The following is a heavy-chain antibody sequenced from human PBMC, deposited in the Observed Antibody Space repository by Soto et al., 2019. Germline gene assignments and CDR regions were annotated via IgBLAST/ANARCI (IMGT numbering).Heavy chain of an antibody. CDR1: GVSISSHDW. D-gene: IGHD6-13*01. CDR3: ATRDSSRFY. J-gene: IGHJ4*02. V-gene: IGHV4-4*02. Sequence: QVQLQESGPGLVKPSGTLSLTCAVSGVSISSHDWWTWVRQPPGKGLEWIGESLQSGNTHYNSSLESRVTISVDKSKNQFSLKLSSVTVADTAVYYCATRDSSRFYWGQGTLVTVSS. CDR2: SLQSGNT.